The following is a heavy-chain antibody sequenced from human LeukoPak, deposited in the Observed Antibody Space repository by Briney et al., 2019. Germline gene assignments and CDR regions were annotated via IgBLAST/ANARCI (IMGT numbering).Heavy chain of an antibody. Sequence: PGGSLRLSCAASGFTFSDYYMTWIRQAPGKGLEWVSYITSSGGTIYYADSVKGRFTISRDNSKNTLYLQMNSLRAEDTAVYYCASLAQDIVVVPDAAFDYWGQGTLVTVSS. D-gene: IGHD2-2*01. CDR1: GFTFSDYY. CDR2: ITSSGGTI. J-gene: IGHJ4*02. V-gene: IGHV3-11*01. CDR3: ASLAQDIVVVPDAAFDY.